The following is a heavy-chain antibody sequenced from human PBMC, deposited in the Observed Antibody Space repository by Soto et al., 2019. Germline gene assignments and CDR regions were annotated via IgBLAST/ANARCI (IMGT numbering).Heavy chain of an antibody. CDR3: ARHYRATVTTYDAFDI. V-gene: IGHV5-51*01. D-gene: IGHD4-17*01. CDR2: TYPGDSDT. Sequence: PGESLKISCKGSGYSFTSYWIGWVRQMPGKGLEWMGITYPGDSDTRYSPSFQGQVTISADKSTSTAYLQWSSLKASDTAMYYCARHYRATVTTYDAFDIWGQGTMVTVSS. CDR1: GYSFTSYW. J-gene: IGHJ3*02.